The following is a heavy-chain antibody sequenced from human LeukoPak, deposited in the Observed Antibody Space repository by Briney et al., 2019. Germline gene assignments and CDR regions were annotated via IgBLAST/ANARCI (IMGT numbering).Heavy chain of an antibody. D-gene: IGHD6-19*01. V-gene: IGHV1-69*04. CDR2: IIPILGIA. CDR3: AREFNPPAVAGIDY. Sequence: ASVKVSFKASGGPFSSYAISWVRQAPGQGLEWMGRIIPILGIANYAQKFQGRVTITADKSASTAYMELSSLRSEDTAVYYCAREFNPPAVAGIDYWGQGTLVTVSS. CDR1: GGPFSSYA. J-gene: IGHJ4*02.